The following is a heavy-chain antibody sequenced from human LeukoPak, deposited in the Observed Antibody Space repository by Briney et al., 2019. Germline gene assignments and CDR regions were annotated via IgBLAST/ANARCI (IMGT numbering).Heavy chain of an antibody. CDR3: AKPTTVTADYYYGVDV. J-gene: IGHJ6*02. D-gene: IGHD4-17*01. Sequence: GGSLRLSCAASGFTFSNYAMSWVRQAPGKGLQWDSGISDNGGSTYYADSVKGRFTISRDNSRNTVYLQINSLRAEDTAVYYCAKPTTVTADYYYGVDVWGQGTTVTVSS. V-gene: IGHV3-23*01. CDR2: ISDNGGST. CDR1: GFTFSNYA.